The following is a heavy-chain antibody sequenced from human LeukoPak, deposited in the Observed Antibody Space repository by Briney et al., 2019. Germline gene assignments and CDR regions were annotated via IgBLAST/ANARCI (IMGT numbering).Heavy chain of an antibody. J-gene: IGHJ4*02. CDR3: ANRHYDSSGHKSYFDY. CDR2: ITGSGGST. V-gene: IGHV3-23*01. CDR1: GFTFSSYA. Sequence: GRSLRLSCAASGFTFSSYAMSWVRQAPGKGLEWVSGITGSGGSTYYADSVKGRFTISRDNSKNTLYLQMNSLRAEDTAVYYCANRHYDSSGHKSYFDYWGQGTLVTVSS. D-gene: IGHD3-22*01.